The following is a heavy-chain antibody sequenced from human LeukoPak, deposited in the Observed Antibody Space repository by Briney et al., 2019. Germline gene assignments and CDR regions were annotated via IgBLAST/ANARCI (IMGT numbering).Heavy chain of an antibody. V-gene: IGHV3-30*04. Sequence: GRSLRLSCAASGFTFSGYAMHWVRQAPGKGLEWVAIISSDGSKIYYADSVKGRFTIFRDNSKNTLYLQMNSLRAEDTAVYYCARDRGSLYSYGMDVWGQGTTVTVSS. D-gene: IGHD3-10*01. CDR2: ISSDGSKI. CDR3: ARDRGSLYSYGMDV. J-gene: IGHJ6*02. CDR1: GFTFSGYA.